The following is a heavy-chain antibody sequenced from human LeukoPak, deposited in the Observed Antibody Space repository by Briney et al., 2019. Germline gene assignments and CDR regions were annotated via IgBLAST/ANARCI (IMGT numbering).Heavy chain of an antibody. CDR3: ARVSYYYYDSSGYYDY. J-gene: IGHJ4*02. V-gene: IGHV1-18*01. D-gene: IGHD3-22*01. CDR2: ISAYNGNT. CDR1: DYTCTSYG. Sequence: ASVKVSCKASDYTCTSYGISWVRQAPGQGLEWMGWISAYNGNTNYAQKLQGRVTMTTDTSTSTAYMELRSLRSDDTAVYYCARVSYYYYDSSGYYDYWGQGTLVTVSS.